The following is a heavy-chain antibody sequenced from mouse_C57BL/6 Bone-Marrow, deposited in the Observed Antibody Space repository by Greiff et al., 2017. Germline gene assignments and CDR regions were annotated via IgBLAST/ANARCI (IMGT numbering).Heavy chain of an antibody. V-gene: IGHV1-55*01. J-gene: IGHJ4*01. CDR2: IYPGSGST. CDR3: ARADGNHPYYYAMDY. Sequence: QVQLKQSGAELVKPGASVKMSCKASGYTFTSYWITWVKQRPGQGLEWIGDIYPGSGSTNYNEKFKSKATLTVDTSSSTAYMQLSSLTSEDSAVYYCARADGNHPYYYAMDYWGQGTSVTVSS. CDR1: GYTFTSYW. D-gene: IGHD2-1*01.